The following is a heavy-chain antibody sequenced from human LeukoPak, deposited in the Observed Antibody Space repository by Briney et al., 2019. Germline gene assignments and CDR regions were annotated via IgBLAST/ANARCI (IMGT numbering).Heavy chain of an antibody. D-gene: IGHD6-19*01. CDR1: GYTFTSYG. CDR2: ISAYNGNT. V-gene: IGHV1-18*01. Sequence: ASVKVSCKASGYTFTSYGISWVRQAPGQGLEWMGRISAYNGNTNYAQKLQGRVTMTTDTSTSTAYMELRSLRSDDTAVYYCARDASGWDWFDPWGQGILVTVSS. J-gene: IGHJ5*02. CDR3: ARDASGWDWFDP.